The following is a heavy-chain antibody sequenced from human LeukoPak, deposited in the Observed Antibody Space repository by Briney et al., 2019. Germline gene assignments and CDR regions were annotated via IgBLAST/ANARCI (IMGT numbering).Heavy chain of an antibody. Sequence: ASVKVSCKASGYTFTSYDINWVRQATGQGPEWMGWMNPNSGNTGYAQKFQGRVTMTRNTSISTAYMELSSLRSEDTAVYYCARGLGYSGSYYFDYWGQGTLVTVSS. CDR3: ARGLGYSGSYYFDY. V-gene: IGHV1-8*01. CDR2: MNPNSGNT. CDR1: GYTFTSYD. J-gene: IGHJ4*02. D-gene: IGHD1-26*01.